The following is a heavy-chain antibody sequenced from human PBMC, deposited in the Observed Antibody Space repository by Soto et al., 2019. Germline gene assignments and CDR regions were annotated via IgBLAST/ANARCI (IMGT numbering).Heavy chain of an antibody. Sequence: PGGSLRLSGAASGFTFSSYAMTWVRQAPGKGLEWVSVISGSGGAAYYADSVKGRLTISRDNSKNTLYLEMNSLSAEDTAVYYCAKVPRAYYYASSGYSEYCFDHWRQGTLVTVSS. V-gene: IGHV3-23*01. CDR1: GFTFSSYA. CDR3: AKVPRAYYYASSGYSEYCFDH. D-gene: IGHD3-22*01. CDR2: ISGSGGAA. J-gene: IGHJ4*02.